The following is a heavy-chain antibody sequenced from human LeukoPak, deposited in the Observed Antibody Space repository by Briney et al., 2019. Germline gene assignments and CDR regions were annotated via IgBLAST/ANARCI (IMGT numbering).Heavy chain of an antibody. Sequence: SETLSLTCTVSGGSISSYYWSWIRQPPGKGLEWIGYVSYTGNTNYNPSLKSRVTISVDTSKNQFSLRLSSVTAADTAVYYCARHAIDLVRGVAFDYWGQGTLVTVSS. CDR2: VSYTGNT. D-gene: IGHD3-10*01. CDR1: GGSISSYY. V-gene: IGHV4-59*08. J-gene: IGHJ4*02. CDR3: ARHAIDLVRGVAFDY.